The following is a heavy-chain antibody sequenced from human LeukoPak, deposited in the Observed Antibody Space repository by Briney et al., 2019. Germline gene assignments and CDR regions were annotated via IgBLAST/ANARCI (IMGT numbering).Heavy chain of an antibody. D-gene: IGHD3-10*01. J-gene: IGHJ3*02. CDR3: AKVYSGSGSYWIPDGFDT. CDR2: ISGGGGTT. Sequence: GGSLRLSCAASGLTFSNYAMNWVRQAPGKGLEWVSSISGGGGTTYYADSVKGRFTISRDNSKNTLYLQVNNLGAEDTAVYYCAKVYSGSGSYWIPDGFDTWGQGTMVTVSS. V-gene: IGHV3-23*01. CDR1: GLTFSNYA.